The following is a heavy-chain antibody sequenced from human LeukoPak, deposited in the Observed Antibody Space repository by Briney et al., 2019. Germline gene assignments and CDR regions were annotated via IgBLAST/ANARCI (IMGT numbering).Heavy chain of an antibody. J-gene: IGHJ4*02. D-gene: IGHD4-17*01. CDR2: ISPYSGAT. CDR1: GYTFTEYY. V-gene: IGHV1-2*02. Sequence: ASVKVSCKASGYTFTEYYLNWMRQAPGQGLEWMGWISPYSGATHYAQIFQGRVTMTRDTSISTAYMEVSSLRSDDSAVYFCARTLTTAIWDYWGQGTLVTVSS. CDR3: ARTLTTAIWDY.